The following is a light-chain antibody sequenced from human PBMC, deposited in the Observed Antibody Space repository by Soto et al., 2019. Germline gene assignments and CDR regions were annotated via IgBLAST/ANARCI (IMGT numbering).Light chain of an antibody. J-gene: IGKJ4*01. V-gene: IGKV3-20*01. CDR1: QSVSSSY. Sequence: ESLLTQSPGTLSLSPGERATLSCRASQSVSSSYLAWYQQKPGQAPRLLIYGASSRATGIPDRFSGSGSGTDFTLTISRLEPEDFAVYYCQQYGSSHLTFGGGT. CDR3: QQYGSSHLT. CDR2: GAS.